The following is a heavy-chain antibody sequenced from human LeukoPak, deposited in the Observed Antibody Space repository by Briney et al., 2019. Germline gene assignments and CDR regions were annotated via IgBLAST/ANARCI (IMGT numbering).Heavy chain of an antibody. CDR3: TKSDWFDP. CDR1: GFTLSGYG. D-gene: IGHD3-3*01. Sequence: GGPLRPPGEASGFTLSGYGMTWLPQAPGKGLVWLSRIKNDGSITSYADSVKGRFTISRDNAKNTLYLQMNSLRVEDTAVYYCTKSDWFDPWGQGTLVTVSS. CDR2: IKNDGSIT. J-gene: IGHJ5*02. V-gene: IGHV3-74*01.